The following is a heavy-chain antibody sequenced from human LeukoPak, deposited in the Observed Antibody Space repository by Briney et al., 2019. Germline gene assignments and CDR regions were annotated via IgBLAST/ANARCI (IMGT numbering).Heavy chain of an antibody. CDR2: IIPIFGTA. CDR1: GGTFSSYA. J-gene: IGHJ4*02. Sequence: SVKVSCKASGGTFSSYAISWVRQAPGQGLEWMGGIIPIFGTANYAQKFQGRVTITTDESTSTAYMEPSSLRSEDTAVYYCARDRGGGSYTDYFDYWGQGTLVTVSS. D-gene: IGHD1-26*01. CDR3: ARDRGGGSYTDYFDY. V-gene: IGHV1-69*05.